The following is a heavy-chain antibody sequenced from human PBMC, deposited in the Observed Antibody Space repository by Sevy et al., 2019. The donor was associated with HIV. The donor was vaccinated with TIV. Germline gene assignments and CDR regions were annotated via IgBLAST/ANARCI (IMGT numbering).Heavy chain of an antibody. J-gene: IGHJ4*02. CDR3: ATHAGIAAAGRVFDY. CDR2: TRNKADSYTT. D-gene: IGHD6-13*01. Sequence: GGSLRLSCAASGFTFSDHYMEWVRQAPGKGLERVGRTRNKADSYTTEYAASVKGRFTISRDDSKNSLYLQMNSLKTEDTAVYYCATHAGIAAAGRVFDYWGQGSLVTVSS. CDR1: GFTFSDHY. V-gene: IGHV3-72*01.